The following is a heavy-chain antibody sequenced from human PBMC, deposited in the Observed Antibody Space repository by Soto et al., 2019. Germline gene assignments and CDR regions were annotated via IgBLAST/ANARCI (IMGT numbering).Heavy chain of an antibody. Sequence: PSETLSLTCTVSGVSMSSYHWSWVRQPPGKGLEWIGYARYDGSNSYNPSLKSRVTISLDTSNNQFSLKLTSVTAADTALYYWVAQGFGGLHGLVGVWGQGTTVT. CDR2: ARYDGSN. CDR1: GVSMSSYH. D-gene: IGHD3-10*01. V-gene: IGHV4-59*08. CDR3: VAQGFGGLHGLVGV. J-gene: IGHJ6*02.